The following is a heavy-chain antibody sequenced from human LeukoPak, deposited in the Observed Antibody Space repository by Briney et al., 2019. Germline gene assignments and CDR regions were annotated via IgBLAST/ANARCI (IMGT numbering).Heavy chain of an antibody. Sequence: GGSLRLSCAASGFIFSSYAMHWVRRAPGKGLEYVSAISSNGGSTYYANTVKGRFTISRDNSKNTLYLQMGSLRAEDMAVYYCARDYYGSGSLDYWGQGALVTVSS. D-gene: IGHD3-10*01. J-gene: IGHJ4*02. CDR2: ISSNGGST. CDR3: ARDYYGSGSLDY. CDR1: GFIFSSYA. V-gene: IGHV3-64*01.